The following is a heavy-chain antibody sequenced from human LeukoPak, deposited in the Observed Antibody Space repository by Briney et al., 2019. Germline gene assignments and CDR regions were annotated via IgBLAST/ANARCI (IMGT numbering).Heavy chain of an antibody. CDR1: GYTFTDFG. D-gene: IGHD6-13*01. CDR3: ARDRDSSSPNYFDY. Sequence: ASVKVSCKASGYTFTDFGISWVRQAPGQGLEWMAWISAYNGNTNYAQKLQGRVTMTTDTSTSTAYMELRSLRSEDTAVYYCARDRDSSSPNYFDYWGQGTLVTVSS. V-gene: IGHV1-18*01. J-gene: IGHJ4*02. CDR2: ISAYNGNT.